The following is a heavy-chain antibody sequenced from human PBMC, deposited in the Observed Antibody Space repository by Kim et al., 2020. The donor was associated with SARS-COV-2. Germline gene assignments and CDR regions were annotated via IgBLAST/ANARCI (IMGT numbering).Heavy chain of an antibody. Sequence: NDGTNTFYAGSVKGRFTISRDNAKSTVYLQMNSLGAEDTAVYYCTTAFEYWGPGALVTVSS. V-gene: IGHV3-74*01. J-gene: IGHJ4*02. CDR3: TTAFEY. CDR2: NDGTNT.